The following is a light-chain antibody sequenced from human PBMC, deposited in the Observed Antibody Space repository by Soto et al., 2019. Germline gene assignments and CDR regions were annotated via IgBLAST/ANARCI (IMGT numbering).Light chain of an antibody. V-gene: IGLV2-14*03. Sequence: QSVLTQSASVSGSPGQSITISCTGTTSDIGFSYYVSWYQQHPDKAPKLIIYDVSDRPSGASDRFSGSKSGNTASLTISGLQAEDAADYYCSSYTSSNTYVFGTGTKVTVL. CDR1: TSDIGFSYY. CDR3: SSYTSSNTYV. J-gene: IGLJ1*01. CDR2: DVS.